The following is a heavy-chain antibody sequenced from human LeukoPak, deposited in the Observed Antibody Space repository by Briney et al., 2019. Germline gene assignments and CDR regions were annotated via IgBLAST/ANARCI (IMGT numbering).Heavy chain of an antibody. V-gene: IGHV3-15*04. Sequence: GGSLRLSCAASGPTFRNAFMNWVRQAPGKGLEWVGRIESSTDGGTTDYAAPVKGRFTMSGDDSKNTLYLQMNNVKTEDTGVYYCTTGPGITVFGVVTDYWGQGTLVIVSS. D-gene: IGHD3-3*01. J-gene: IGHJ4*02. CDR3: TTGPGITVFGVVTDY. CDR1: GPTFRNAF. CDR2: IESSTDGGTT.